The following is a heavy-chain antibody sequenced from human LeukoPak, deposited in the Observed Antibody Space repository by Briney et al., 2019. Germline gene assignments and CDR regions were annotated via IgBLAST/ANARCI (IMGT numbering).Heavy chain of an antibody. CDR2: ISAYNGNT. V-gene: IGHV1-18*01. CDR3: ARGGVRGVIITHFDY. Sequence: ASVKVSCKASGYTFTSYGISWVRQAPGQGLEWMGWISAYNGNTNYAQKLQGRVTMTTDTSMSTAYMELRRLRSDDTAVYYCARGGVRGVIITHFDYWGQGTLVTVSS. J-gene: IGHJ4*02. CDR1: GYTFTSYG. D-gene: IGHD3-10*01.